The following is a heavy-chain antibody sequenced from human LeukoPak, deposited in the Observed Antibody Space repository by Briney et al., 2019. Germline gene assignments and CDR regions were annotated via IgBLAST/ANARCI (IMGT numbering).Heavy chain of an antibody. J-gene: IGHJ4*02. CDR2: IYSRGDT. V-gene: IGHV3-66*03. Sequence: GGSLRLSCAASEFIVSINYMTWVRQAPGKGLEWVSLIYSRGDTKYADSVKGRFTISRDNSKNTLYLQMSSLRAEDTAVYYCAKDLIREAVVTPFDYWGQGTLITVSS. CDR1: EFIVSINY. CDR3: AKDLIREAVVTPFDY. D-gene: IGHD6-19*01.